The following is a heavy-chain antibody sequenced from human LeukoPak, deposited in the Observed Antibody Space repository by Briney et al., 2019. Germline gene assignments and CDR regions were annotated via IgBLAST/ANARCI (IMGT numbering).Heavy chain of an antibody. V-gene: IGHV1-18*04. CDR3: AKSGATVGYSPIDY. CDR1: GYSFTSYG. J-gene: IGHJ4*02. D-gene: IGHD1-26*01. CDR2: ISTYDGNT. Sequence: ASVTVSCTASGYSFTSYGISWVRQAPGQGLEWMGWISTYDGNTNYAQRVQDRLTMTTDSSTSTAYMELRSLRSDDTAVYYCAKSGATVGYSPIDYWGQGTLVTVSS.